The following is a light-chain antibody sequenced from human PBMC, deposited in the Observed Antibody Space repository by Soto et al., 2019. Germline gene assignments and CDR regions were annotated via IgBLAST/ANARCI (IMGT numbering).Light chain of an antibody. CDR3: QQLNSYPYT. CDR1: QSISSNY. J-gene: IGKJ2*01. Sequence: EIVLTQSPGTLSLSPGERVTLSCRASQSISSNYLAWYQHKPGQGPRLLIYAASSRATGIPDRFSGSGSGTDFTLTISSLQPEDFATYYCQQLNSYPYTFGQGTKLEIK. CDR2: AAS. V-gene: IGKV3D-20*02.